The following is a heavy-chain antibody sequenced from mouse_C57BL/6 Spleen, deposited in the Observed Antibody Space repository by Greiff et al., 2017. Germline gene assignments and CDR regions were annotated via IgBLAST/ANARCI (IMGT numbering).Heavy chain of an antibody. V-gene: IGHV1-82*01. CDR1: GYAFSSSW. J-gene: IGHJ4*01. D-gene: IGHD3-3*01. CDR3: ARSRGPYYAMDY. CDR2: IYPGDGDT. Sequence: VQLQQSGPELVKPGASVKISCKASGYAFSSSWMNWVKQRPGKGLEWIGRIYPGDGDTNYNGKFKGKATLTADKSSSTAYMQLSSLTSEDSAVYVCARSRGPYYAMDYWGQGTSVTVSS.